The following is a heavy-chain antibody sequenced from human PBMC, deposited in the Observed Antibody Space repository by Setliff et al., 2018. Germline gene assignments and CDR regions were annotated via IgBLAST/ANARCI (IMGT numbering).Heavy chain of an antibody. V-gene: IGHV1-69*05. D-gene: IGHD2-21*02. CDR3: ARESVVVVTTTNYYHYMDV. CDR1: GGAFSNYG. J-gene: IGHJ6*03. Sequence: SVKVSCKASGGAFSNYGITWVRQAPGQGLEWMGGIIPIFGTTTYPQKFQGRVTITTDESTSTGYMELSSLSSEGTAVYYCARESVVVVTTTNYYHYMDVWGEGTTVTVSS. CDR2: IIPIFGTT.